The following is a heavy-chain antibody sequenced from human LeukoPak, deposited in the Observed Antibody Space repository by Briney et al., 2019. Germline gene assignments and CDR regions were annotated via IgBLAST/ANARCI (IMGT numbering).Heavy chain of an antibody. CDR3: AKDGGAWLPRDY. Sequence: GGSLRLSCAASGFTFGSYGMHWVRQAPGKGLEWVSAISGSGGSTYYADSVKGRFTISRDNSKNTLYLQMNSLRAEDTAVYYCAKDGGAWLPRDYWGQGTLVTVSS. V-gene: IGHV3-23*01. J-gene: IGHJ4*02. CDR2: ISGSGGST. CDR1: GFTFGSYG. D-gene: IGHD6-19*01.